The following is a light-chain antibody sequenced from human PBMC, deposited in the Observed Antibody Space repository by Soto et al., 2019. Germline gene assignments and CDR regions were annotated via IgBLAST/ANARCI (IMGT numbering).Light chain of an antibody. Sequence: DIQMTQSPSSLSASVGDRVTITCQASQDISNYLNWYQQKPGKAPKLLIYDASNLETGVPSRFSGSRSETDFTFTISSLQPEDIATYYCQQYDNLLLFTFGPGTKVDIK. CDR2: DAS. CDR1: QDISNY. V-gene: IGKV1-33*01. J-gene: IGKJ3*01. CDR3: QQYDNLLLFT.